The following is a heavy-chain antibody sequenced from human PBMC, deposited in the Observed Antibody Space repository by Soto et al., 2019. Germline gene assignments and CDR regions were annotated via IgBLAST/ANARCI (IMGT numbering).Heavy chain of an antibody. V-gene: IGHV3-23*01. CDR1: GFTFSSHV. J-gene: IGHJ4*02. D-gene: IGHD2-21*01. Sequence: EVQLLESGGGLVQPGGSLRLSCAAAGFTFSSHVMNWVRQAPGKGLEWVSGISGSGDRIYYADSVRGRFTVSRDNSKDTLYLQMNSLRAEDTAIYYCAKDHCDGTSCYFDFWGQGTLVTVSS. CDR3: AKDHCDGTSCYFDF. CDR2: ISGSGDRI.